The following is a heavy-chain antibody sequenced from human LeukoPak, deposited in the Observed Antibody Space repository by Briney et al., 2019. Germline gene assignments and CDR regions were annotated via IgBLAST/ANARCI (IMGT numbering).Heavy chain of an antibody. Sequence: GGSLRLSCAASGFTFSSYGMHWVRQAPGKGLEWVGRIKKKSDGGTIDYAAPVKGRFTISRDDSKNTLYLQMNSLKIEDTAIYYCTSHAWFDPWGQGTLVTVSS. J-gene: IGHJ5*02. CDR3: TSHAWFDP. CDR2: IKKKSDGGTI. V-gene: IGHV3-15*01. CDR1: GFTFSSYG.